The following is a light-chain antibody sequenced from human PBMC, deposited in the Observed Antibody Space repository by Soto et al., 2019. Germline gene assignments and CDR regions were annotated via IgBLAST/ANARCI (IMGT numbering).Light chain of an antibody. J-gene: IGKJ1*01. CDR3: MQALQIPWT. V-gene: IGKV2-28*01. CDR1: QSLLHNDGYNF. Sequence: DIVMTQSPLSLPVTPGEPASISCRSSQSLLHNDGYNFLGWYLQKPGQSPKLLIYLGSNRASGVPYRFSGSGSGTDFTLKISRVEAEDVGVYYCMQALQIPWTFGQGTKVEIK. CDR2: LGS.